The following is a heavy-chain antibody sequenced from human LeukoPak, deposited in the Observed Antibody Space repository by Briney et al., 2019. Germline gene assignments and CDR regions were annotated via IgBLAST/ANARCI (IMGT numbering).Heavy chain of an antibody. Sequence: PGGSLKHSCAASGFTFSGSAMHWVRQASGKGLEWVGRIRSKANSYATAYAASVKGRFTISRDDSKNTAYLQMNSLKTEDTAVYYCTVNLVGAAYWGQGTLVTVSS. J-gene: IGHJ4*02. CDR3: TVNLVGAAY. V-gene: IGHV3-73*01. CDR2: IRSKANSYAT. D-gene: IGHD1-26*01. CDR1: GFTFSGSA.